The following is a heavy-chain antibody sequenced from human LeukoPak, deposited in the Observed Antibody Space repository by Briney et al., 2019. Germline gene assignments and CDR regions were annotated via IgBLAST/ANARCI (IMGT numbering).Heavy chain of an antibody. D-gene: IGHD3-10*02. V-gene: IGHV3-23*01. CDR1: GFTFSSYA. CDR3: VKGGGNVRRYFEY. Sequence: SGGTLRLSCAASGFTFSSYAMTWVRQAPGKGLERVSSISVNGGTTYYADSVKGRFTISRDSSKNTLYLQMNSLRAEDTAVYYCVKGGGNVRRYFEYWGQGTLVTVSS. CDR2: ISVNGGTT. J-gene: IGHJ4*02.